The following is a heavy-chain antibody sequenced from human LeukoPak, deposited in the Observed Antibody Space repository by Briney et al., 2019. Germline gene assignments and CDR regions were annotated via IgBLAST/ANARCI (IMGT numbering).Heavy chain of an antibody. CDR3: ARDFEEGCSGWPNLGCYYYYMDV. CDR1: GHTFSRYA. CDR2: IIPIFGTT. D-gene: IGHD6-19*01. Sequence: GASVTVSCKASGHTFSRYAISWVRHAPGQGRGWMGGIIPIFGTTNYAQTFQGRVTITAEKSTSTAYMELSSLRSEDTAVYYCARDFEEGCSGWPNLGCYYYYMDVWGKGTTVTVSS. V-gene: IGHV1-69*06. J-gene: IGHJ6*03.